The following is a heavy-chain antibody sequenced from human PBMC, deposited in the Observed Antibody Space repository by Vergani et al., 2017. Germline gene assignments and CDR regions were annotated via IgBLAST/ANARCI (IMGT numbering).Heavy chain of an antibody. V-gene: IGHV1-8*02. CDR1: GYTFTSYY. J-gene: IGHJ3*02. CDR3: AREWRGVGYCSSTSCPDAFDI. Sequence: QVQLVQSGAEVKKPGASVKVSCKASGYTFTSYYMHWVRQTPGQGLEWMGWMNPNSGNTGYAQKFQGRVTMTRNTSISTAYMELSSLRSEDTAVYYCAREWRGVGYCSSTSCPDAFDIWGQGTMVTVSS. CDR2: MNPNSGNT. D-gene: IGHD2-2*01.